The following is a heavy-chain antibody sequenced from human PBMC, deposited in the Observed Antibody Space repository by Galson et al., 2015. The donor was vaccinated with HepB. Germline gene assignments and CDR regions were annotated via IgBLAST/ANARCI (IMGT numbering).Heavy chain of an antibody. CDR2: ISAYNGNT. D-gene: IGHD6-13*01. CDR3: ARDTDSNSWEYYFDY. Sequence: SVKVSCKASGYTFTSYGISWVRQAPGQGLEWMGWISAYNGNTNYAQKLQGRVTMTTDTSTSTAYMELRSLRSDDTAVYYCARDTDSNSWEYYFDYWGQGTLVTVSS. V-gene: IGHV1-18*01. CDR1: GYTFTSYG. J-gene: IGHJ4*02.